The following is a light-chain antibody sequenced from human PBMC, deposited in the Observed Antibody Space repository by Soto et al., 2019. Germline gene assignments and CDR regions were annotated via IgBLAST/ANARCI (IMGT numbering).Light chain of an antibody. CDR2: DTN. CDR3: GRWDTRLSVVV. Sequence: QSVLTQPPSVSAAPGQKVTISCSGTGSNIGTNDVSWYLQLPGAAPKLLMYDTNKRPPGIPDQFSGAKSGTSATLGITGLQTGDEADYFCGRWDTRLSVVVFGGGTKLTVL. CDR1: GSNIGTND. J-gene: IGLJ2*01. V-gene: IGLV1-51*01.